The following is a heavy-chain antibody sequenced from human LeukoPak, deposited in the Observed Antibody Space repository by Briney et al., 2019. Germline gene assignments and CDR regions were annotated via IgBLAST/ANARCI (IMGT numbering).Heavy chain of an antibody. V-gene: IGHV4-39*01. CDR2: IYYGGST. CDR3: ATHSSGSLFGY. J-gene: IGHJ4*02. Sequence: SETLSLTCSVSGGSISTRTYHWAWIRQPPGKGLEWIGNIYYGGSTYYNPSLKSRVTISADTPKNQFSLTLSSVTAADTAVYYCATHSSGSLFGYWGQGTLVTVSP. CDR1: GGSISTRTYH. D-gene: IGHD3-22*01.